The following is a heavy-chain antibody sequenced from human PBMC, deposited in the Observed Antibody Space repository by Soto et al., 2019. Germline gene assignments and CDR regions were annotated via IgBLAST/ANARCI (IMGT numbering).Heavy chain of an antibody. D-gene: IGHD3-10*01. J-gene: IGHJ4*02. CDR3: ARGSMVRGPTPFDY. Sequence: SETLSLTCNVSGGSIRSYYWNWIRQPPGKTLEWIGDVYYSGSANYNPSLKSRVTISVDMSRNQFSLKLNSVTAADTAVYYCARGSMVRGPTPFDYWGQGTLVTVSS. V-gene: IGHV4-59*01. CDR1: GGSIRSYY. CDR2: VYYSGSA.